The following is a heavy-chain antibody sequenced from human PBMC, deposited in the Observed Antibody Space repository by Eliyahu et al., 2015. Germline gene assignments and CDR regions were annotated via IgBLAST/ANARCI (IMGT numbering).Heavy chain of an antibody. J-gene: IGHJ4*02. CDR2: ISYDGSNK. Sequence: QVQLVESGGGVVQXGRSLXLXCAXSXFXFSXXGMHWVRQAPGKGLEWVAVISYDGSNKYYADSVKGRFTISRDNSKNTLYLQMNSLRAEDTAVYYCAKALHYSSSWYLIGYWGQGTLVTVSS. V-gene: IGHV3-30*18. CDR1: XFXFSXXG. CDR3: AKALHYSSSWYLIGY. D-gene: IGHD6-13*01.